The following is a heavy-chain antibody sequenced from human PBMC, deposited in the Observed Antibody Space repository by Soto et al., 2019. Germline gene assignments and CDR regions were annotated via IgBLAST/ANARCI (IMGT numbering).Heavy chain of an antibody. V-gene: IGHV3-11*01. CDR1: GFTFSDYY. CDR3: ASADIVATADPRYGMDV. CDR2: ISSSGSTI. Sequence: QAPLVESGGGLVKPGGSLRLSCAASGFTFSDYYMSWIRQAPGKGLEWGSYISSSGSTIYYADSVKGRFTSPRDNAKNSLDLQMNGLRAEDTAVYYCASADIVATADPRYGMDVWGQGTTVTVSS. J-gene: IGHJ6*02. D-gene: IGHD5-12*01.